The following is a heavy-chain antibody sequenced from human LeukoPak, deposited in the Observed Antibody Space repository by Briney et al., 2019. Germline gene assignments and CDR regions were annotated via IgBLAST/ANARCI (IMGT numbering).Heavy chain of an antibody. V-gene: IGHV3-49*03. CDR2: IRSKAYGGTT. J-gene: IGHJ4*02. Sequence: GRSLRLSCTASGFTFGDYAMSWFRQAPGKGREWVGFIRSKAYGGTTEYAASVKGRFTISRDDSKSIAYLQMNSLKTEDTAVYYCTSTASTVTTMGYYFDYWGQGTLVTVSS. D-gene: IGHD4-17*01. CDR3: TSTASTVTTMGYYFDY. CDR1: GFTFGDYA.